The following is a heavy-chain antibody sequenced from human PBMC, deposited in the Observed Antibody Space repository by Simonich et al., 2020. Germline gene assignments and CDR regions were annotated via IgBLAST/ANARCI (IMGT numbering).Heavy chain of an antibody. CDR3: ATLYSSSWYY. J-gene: IGHJ4*02. CDR2: INHSGST. Sequence: QVQLQQWGAGLLKPSETLSLTCAVYGGSFSGYYWSWIRQPPGKGLEWIGEINHSGSTNYNPSRKSRVTISADTSKNQFSLKLSSVTAADTAVYYCATLYSSSWYYWGQGTLVTVSS. D-gene: IGHD6-13*01. V-gene: IGHV4-34*01. CDR1: GGSFSGYY.